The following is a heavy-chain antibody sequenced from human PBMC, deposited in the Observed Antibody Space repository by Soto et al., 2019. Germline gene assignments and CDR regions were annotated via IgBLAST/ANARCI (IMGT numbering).Heavy chain of an antibody. V-gene: IGHV4-34*01. CDR3: GRGGSNDWQVAFDI. J-gene: IGHJ3*02. D-gene: IGHD3-9*01. CDR1: GGSFSTYY. Sequence: PSETLSLTCVVSGGSFSTYYYNWIRQSPGKGLEWIGEINHSGSNNYSPSLKSRVTMSLDTSKNQFSLKLTSVTAADTAVYYCGRGGSNDWQVAFDIWGQGXMVTVSS. CDR2: INHSGSN.